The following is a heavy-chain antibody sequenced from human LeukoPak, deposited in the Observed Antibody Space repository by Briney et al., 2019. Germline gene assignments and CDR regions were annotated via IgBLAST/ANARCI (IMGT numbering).Heavy chain of an antibody. J-gene: IGHJ6*03. CDR3: ARNGAPVVTAITPYYYYMDV. Sequence: GGSLRLSCAASGFTFSSYEMNWVRQAPGKGLEWVGNIKQDGSEKYYVDSVKGRFTISRDNARNSLYLQMNSLRAEDTAVYYCARNGAPVVTAITPYYYYMDVWGKGTTVTVSS. D-gene: IGHD2-21*02. V-gene: IGHV3-7*01. CDR1: GFTFSSYE. CDR2: IKQDGSEK.